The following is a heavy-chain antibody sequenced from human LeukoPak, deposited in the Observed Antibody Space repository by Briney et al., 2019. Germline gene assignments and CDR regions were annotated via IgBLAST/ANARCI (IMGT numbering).Heavy chain of an antibody. D-gene: IGHD4-23*01. Sequence: PGGSLRLSCAASGFTFSSYSMNWVRQAPGKGLEWVSYISSSSSTIYYADSVKGRFTISRDNTKNSLYLQMNSLRAEDTAVYYCVLTTVVIGGIFDYYFDYWGQGTLVTVSS. J-gene: IGHJ4*02. CDR3: VLTTVVIGGIFDYYFDY. V-gene: IGHV3-48*04. CDR2: ISSSSSTI. CDR1: GFTFSSYS.